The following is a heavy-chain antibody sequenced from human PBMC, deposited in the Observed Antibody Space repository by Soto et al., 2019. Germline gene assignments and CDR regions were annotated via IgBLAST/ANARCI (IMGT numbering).Heavy chain of an antibody. D-gene: IGHD2-8*01. J-gene: IGHJ5*02. CDR2: IYYSGST. CDR1: GGSISSYY. CDR3: ARDYCTNGVCYRNNWFDP. V-gene: IGHV4-59*01. Sequence: SETLSLTCTVSGGSISSYYWSWIRQPPGKGLEWIGYIYYSGSTNYNPSLKSRATISVDTSKNQFSLKLSSVTAADTAVYYCARDYCTNGVCYRNNWFDPWGQGTLVTVSS.